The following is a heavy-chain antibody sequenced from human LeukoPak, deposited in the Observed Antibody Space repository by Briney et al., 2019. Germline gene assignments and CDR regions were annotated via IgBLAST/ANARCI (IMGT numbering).Heavy chain of an antibody. CDR2: INTNTGNP. CDR1: GYTFTTYA. V-gene: IGHV7-4-1*02. CDR3: ARDYAPKYYDFWSGYAFDI. D-gene: IGHD3-3*01. J-gene: IGHJ3*02. Sequence: ASVKVSCKASGYTFTTYAMNWVRQAPGQGLEWMGWINTNTGNPTYAQGFTGRFVFSLDTSVSTAYLQISSLKAEDTAVYYCARDYAPKYYDFWSGYAFDIWGQGTMVTVSS.